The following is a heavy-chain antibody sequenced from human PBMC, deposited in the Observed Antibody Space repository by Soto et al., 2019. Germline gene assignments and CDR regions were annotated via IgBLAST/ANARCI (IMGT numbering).Heavy chain of an antibody. Sequence: PGGSLRLSCAASGFTFSDYAMNWVRQSPGKGLEWVSAISGSGGSTYYADSVKGRFTISRDNSKNTLYLQMSSLRAEDTAVYYCAKESSDYGVDYWGQGTLVTVSS. CDR1: GFTFSDYA. CDR2: ISGSGGST. D-gene: IGHD4-17*01. CDR3: AKESSDYGVDY. J-gene: IGHJ4*02. V-gene: IGHV3-23*01.